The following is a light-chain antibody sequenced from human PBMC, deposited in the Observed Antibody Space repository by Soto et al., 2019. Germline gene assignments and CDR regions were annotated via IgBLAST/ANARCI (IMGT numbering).Light chain of an antibody. Sequence: DIQMTQSPSSLFASVGDRVTITCRASQDISHFLNWYQQKPGKAPKLLIYDASNLQTGVPSTFCGRGSGTDFTFTISSLQPVDSGTYYCQQYDDLPITFGQGTRLEIK. CDR3: QQYDDLPIT. CDR2: DAS. V-gene: IGKV1-33*01. J-gene: IGKJ5*01. CDR1: QDISHF.